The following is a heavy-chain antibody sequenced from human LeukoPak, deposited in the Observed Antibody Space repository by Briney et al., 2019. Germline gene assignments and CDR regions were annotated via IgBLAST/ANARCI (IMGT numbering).Heavy chain of an antibody. V-gene: IGHV1-46*01. CDR2: INPSGAST. J-gene: IGHJ5*02. Sequence: ASVKVSCKASGYTFTTYYMHWVRQAPGQGLEWMGIINPSGASTMYAQQFQGRVTMTMDTSTSTVYMELSSLRSEDTAMYYCARGPPGRVYDITKRGLFDPWGQGTLVTVSS. CDR3: ARGPPGRVYDITKRGLFDP. D-gene: IGHD3-22*01. CDR1: GYTFTTYY.